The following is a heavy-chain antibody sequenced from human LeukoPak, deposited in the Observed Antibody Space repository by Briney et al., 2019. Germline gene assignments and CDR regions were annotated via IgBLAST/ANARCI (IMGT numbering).Heavy chain of an antibody. Sequence: GGSLRLSCAGSGFTFSSYGMSWVRQAPGNGLEWVSAISGSGGSTYYVDSVKGRFTISRDNSKNTLYLQMNSLRAEDTAVYYCAKLERPFDAFDIWGQGTMVTVSS. D-gene: IGHD1-1*01. J-gene: IGHJ3*02. CDR1: GFTFSSYG. CDR3: AKLERPFDAFDI. V-gene: IGHV3-23*01. CDR2: ISGSGGST.